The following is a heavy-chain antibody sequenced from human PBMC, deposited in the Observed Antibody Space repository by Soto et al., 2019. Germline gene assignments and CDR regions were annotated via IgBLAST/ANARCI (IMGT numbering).Heavy chain of an antibody. J-gene: IGHJ5*02. D-gene: IGHD3-10*01. V-gene: IGHV3-21*01. CDR1: GFTFSSYS. CDR2: ISSSSSYI. CDR3: ASFGVENWFDP. Sequence: VGSLRLSCAASGFTFSSYSMSWVRQAPGKGLEWVSSISSSSSYIYYADSVKGRFTISRDNAKNSLYLQMNSLRAEDTAVYYCASFGVENWFDPWGQGTLVTVSS.